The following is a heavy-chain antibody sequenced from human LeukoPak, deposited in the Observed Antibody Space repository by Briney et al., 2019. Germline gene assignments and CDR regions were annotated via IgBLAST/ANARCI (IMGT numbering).Heavy chain of an antibody. CDR2: INTDGSGT. D-gene: IGHD6-19*01. J-gene: IGHJ4*02. CDR1: GFTFSSYW. CDR3: TRRSEVAGTNDY. V-gene: IGHV3-74*01. Sequence: PGGSLRLSCAASGFTFSSYWMHWVRQAPGKGLVWVSRINTDGSGTSYADSVKGRFTISRDNAKNTLYLQMNSLRAEDTAVYYFTRRSEVAGTNDYWCQGTLVTVSS.